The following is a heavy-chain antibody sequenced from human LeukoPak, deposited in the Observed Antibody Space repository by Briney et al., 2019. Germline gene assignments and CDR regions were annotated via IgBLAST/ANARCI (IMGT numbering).Heavy chain of an antibody. CDR3: ARRREYGSGRGFDY. V-gene: IGHV4-39*01. D-gene: IGHD3-10*01. J-gene: IGHJ4*02. CDR2: IYYSGST. Sequence: PSETLSLTCTVSGGSISSSSYYWGWIRQPPGKGLEWIGSIYYSGSTYYNPSLKSRVTISVDTSKNQFSLKLSSVTAADTAVYYCARRREYGSGRGFDYWGQGTLVTVSS. CDR1: GGSISSSSYY.